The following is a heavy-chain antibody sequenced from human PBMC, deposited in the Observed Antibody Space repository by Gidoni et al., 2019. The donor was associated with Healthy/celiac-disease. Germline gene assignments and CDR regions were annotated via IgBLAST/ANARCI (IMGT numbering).Heavy chain of an antibody. CDR3: ATDRKETYYYDRAFDI. CDR1: GYTLTELS. CDR2: FDPEDGET. Sequence: QVQLVQSGAEVKKPGASVKVSCKVSGYTLTELSMHWVRQAPGKGLEWMGGFDPEDGETIYAQKFQGRVTMTEDTSTDTAYMELSSLRSEDTAVYYCATDRKETYYYDRAFDIWGQGTMVTVSS. J-gene: IGHJ3*02. D-gene: IGHD3-22*01. V-gene: IGHV1-24*01.